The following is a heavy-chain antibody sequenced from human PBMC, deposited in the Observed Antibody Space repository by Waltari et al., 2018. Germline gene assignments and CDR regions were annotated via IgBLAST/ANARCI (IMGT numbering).Heavy chain of an antibody. J-gene: IGHJ4*02. CDR3: AKDSAGEITYSSGWYD. Sequence: EVQLVESGGGLVQPGRSLRLSCAASGFTFDDYAMHWVRQAPGKGLEWVSGISGKSCSIGYADSVKGRFTISRDNAKNSLYLQMNSLRAEDMALYYCAKDSAGEITYSSGWYDWGQGTLVTVSS. CDR1: GFTFDDYA. D-gene: IGHD6-19*01. V-gene: IGHV3-9*03. CDR2: ISGKSCSI.